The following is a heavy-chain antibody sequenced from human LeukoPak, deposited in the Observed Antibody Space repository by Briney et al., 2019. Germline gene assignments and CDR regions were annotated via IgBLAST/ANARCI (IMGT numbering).Heavy chain of an antibody. CDR1: GITVSNNY. CDR3: ASGSDSSY. D-gene: IGHD6-19*01. J-gene: IGHJ4*02. CDR2: IHIDGTT. Sequence: PGGSLRLSCAASGITVSNNYMNWVRPAPGKGLEWVSVIHIDGTTYYADSVKGRFTISRDNSKNSAYLTINSLRPEDTALYYCASGSDSSYWGQGTLVTVSS. V-gene: IGHV3-66*02.